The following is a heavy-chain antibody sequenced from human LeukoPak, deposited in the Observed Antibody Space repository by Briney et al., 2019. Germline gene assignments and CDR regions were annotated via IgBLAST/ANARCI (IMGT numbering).Heavy chain of an antibody. V-gene: IGHV4-59*01. D-gene: IGHD3-22*01. Sequence: RTSETLSLTCTVSGGSISTYYWSWIRQPPGKGLEWIGYIFYSGGTNYNPSLRSRVVISRDTSKNQFSLELSSVTAADTAVYYCARRGYYDSSGLDYWGQGTLVTVSS. CDR2: IFYSGGT. CDR1: GGSISTYY. CDR3: ARRGYYDSSGLDY. J-gene: IGHJ4*02.